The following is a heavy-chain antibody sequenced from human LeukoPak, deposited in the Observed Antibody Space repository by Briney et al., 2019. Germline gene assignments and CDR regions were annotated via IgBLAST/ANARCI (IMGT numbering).Heavy chain of an antibody. CDR3: ARESAGVYVPEYYFDY. CDR2: INAGNANT. D-gene: IGHD2-8*01. V-gene: IGHV1-3*03. J-gene: IGHJ4*02. CDR1: GYTFTSYA. Sequence: ASVKVSCKASGYTFTSYAIHWVRQAPGQRLEWMGWINAGNANTKYSQEFQGRATITRDTSASTAYMELSSLRSEDMAVYYCARESAGVYVPEYYFDYWGQGTLVTVSS.